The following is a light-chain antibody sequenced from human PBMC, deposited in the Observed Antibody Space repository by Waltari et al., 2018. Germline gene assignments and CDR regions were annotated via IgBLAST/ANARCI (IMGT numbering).Light chain of an antibody. CDR2: DVS. Sequence: QSALTQPASVSGSPGQSVTLSCAGTCSDLGCSNYVSWYQHHPGKAPKLMIYDVSKRPSGVSNRFSGSKSGNTASLTISGLQAEDEADYYCCSYAGTSTVVFGGGTKLTVL. CDR1: CSDLGCSNY. V-gene: IGLV2-23*02. CDR3: CSYAGTSTVV. J-gene: IGLJ2*01.